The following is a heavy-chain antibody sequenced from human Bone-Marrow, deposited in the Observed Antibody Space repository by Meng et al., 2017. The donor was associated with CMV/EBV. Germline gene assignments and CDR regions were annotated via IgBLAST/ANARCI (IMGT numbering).Heavy chain of an antibody. Sequence: GESLKISCTASGFTFGDYAMSWVRQAPGKGLEWVGFIRSKAYGGTTEYAASVKGRFTISRDNAKNSLYLQMNSLRAEDTAVYYCVRGSGHTVDYWGQGALVTVSS. CDR1: GFTFGDYA. J-gene: IGHJ4*02. D-gene: IGHD3-16*01. V-gene: IGHV3-49*04. CDR3: VRGSGHTVDY. CDR2: IRSKAYGGTT.